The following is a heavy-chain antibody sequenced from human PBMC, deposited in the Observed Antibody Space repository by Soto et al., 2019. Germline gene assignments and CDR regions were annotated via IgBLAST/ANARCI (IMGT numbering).Heavy chain of an antibody. J-gene: IGHJ4*02. Sequence: PSETLSLTCTVSGGSIISGDYYWILIRQPPGKGLEWIGYIYYSGSTYYNPSLKSRVTISVDTSKNQFSLKLSSVTAADTAVYYCARDPLWFGESRFDDWGQGTLVTVSS. V-gene: IGHV4-30-4*01. CDR1: GGSIISGDYY. CDR2: IYYSGST. CDR3: ARDPLWFGESRFDD. D-gene: IGHD3-10*01.